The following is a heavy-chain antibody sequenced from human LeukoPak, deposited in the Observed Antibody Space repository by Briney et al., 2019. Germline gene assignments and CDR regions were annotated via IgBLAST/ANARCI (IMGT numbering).Heavy chain of an antibody. J-gene: IGHJ5*02. CDR2: IYYSGST. CDR1: GGSISSGGYY. CDR3: ARDGQLSGYQNWFDP. Sequence: SQTLSLTCTVSGGSISSGGYYWSWIRQHPGKGLEWIGYIYYSGSTYYNPSLKSRVTISVDTSKNQFSLKLSFVTAADTAVYYCARDGQLSGYQNWFDPWGQGTLVTVSS. V-gene: IGHV4-31*03. D-gene: IGHD3-22*01.